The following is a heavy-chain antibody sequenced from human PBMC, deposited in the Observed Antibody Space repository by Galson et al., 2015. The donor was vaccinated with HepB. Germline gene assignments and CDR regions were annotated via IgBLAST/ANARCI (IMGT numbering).Heavy chain of an antibody. D-gene: IGHD5/OR15-5a*01. J-gene: IGHJ4*02. Sequence: SLRLSCAASGFTFSSYSMNWVRQAPGKGLEWVSSISSSSSYIYYADSVRGRFTISRDNAKNSLYLQMNSLKAEDTAVYYCARDLGGSVPYYFDYWGQGALVTVSS. CDR1: GFTFSSYS. V-gene: IGHV3-21*01. CDR2: ISSSSSYI. CDR3: ARDLGGSVPYYFDY.